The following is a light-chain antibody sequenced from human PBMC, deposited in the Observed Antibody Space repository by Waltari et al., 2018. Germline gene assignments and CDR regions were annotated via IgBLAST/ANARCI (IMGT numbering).Light chain of an antibody. J-gene: IGLJ2*01. Sequence: AALTPDPAVSVALGQTVSITSQGDSLRNYYASRFQQKPRQAPVLVIYGKNQRPSGIPDRFSGSSSGSTAALTITGAQADDEADYYFNTRDSSGNHHLVFGGGTKLTVL. CDR1: SLRNYY. CDR3: NTRDSSGNHHLV. V-gene: IGLV3-19*01. CDR2: GKN.